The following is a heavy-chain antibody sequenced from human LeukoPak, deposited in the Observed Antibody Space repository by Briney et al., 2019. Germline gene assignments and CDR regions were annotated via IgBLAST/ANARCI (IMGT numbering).Heavy chain of an antibody. Sequence: ASVKISCKASGGTFSSYAISWVRQAPGQGLEWMGWINPSSGGTNYAQKFQGRVTVTRDTSISTAYMDLSRLRSDDTAVYYCARAGVWDYSDSSGYHNAAFDIWGQGTMVTVSS. CDR3: ARAGVWDYSDSSGYHNAAFDI. D-gene: IGHD3-22*01. V-gene: IGHV1-2*02. CDR2: INPSSGGT. J-gene: IGHJ3*02. CDR1: GGTFSSYA.